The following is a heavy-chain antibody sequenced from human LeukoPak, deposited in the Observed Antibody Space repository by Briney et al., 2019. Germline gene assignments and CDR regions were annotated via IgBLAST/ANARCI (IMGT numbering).Heavy chain of an antibody. Sequence: GGSLRLSCAASGFTFSSYSMNWVRQAPGKGLEWVSSISSSSSYIYYADSVKGRFTISRDNAKNSLYLQMNSPRAEDTAVYYCARECSITIFGVVPSAFDPWGQGTLVTVSS. J-gene: IGHJ5*02. CDR2: ISSSSSYI. CDR1: GFTFSSYS. CDR3: ARECSITIFGVVPSAFDP. V-gene: IGHV3-21*01. D-gene: IGHD3-3*01.